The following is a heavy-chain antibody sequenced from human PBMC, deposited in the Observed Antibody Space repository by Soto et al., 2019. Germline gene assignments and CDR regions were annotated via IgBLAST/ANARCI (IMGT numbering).Heavy chain of an antibody. CDR3: GAFGFTRGSYPELGMDV. Sequence: QVQLVQSGAEVKKPGSSVKVSCKASGGTFSSYTISWVRQAPGQGLEWMGRIIPILGIANYAQKFQGRVTITADKSTSTAYLELSSLRSEDTAVYYCGAFGFTRGSYPELGMDVWGQGTTVTVSS. D-gene: IGHD1-26*01. J-gene: IGHJ6*02. CDR1: GGTFSSYT. V-gene: IGHV1-69*02. CDR2: IIPILGIA.